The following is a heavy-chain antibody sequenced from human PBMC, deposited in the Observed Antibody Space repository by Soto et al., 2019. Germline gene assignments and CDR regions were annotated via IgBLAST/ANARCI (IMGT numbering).Heavy chain of an antibody. J-gene: IGHJ5*02. CDR1: GFTFSIYA. D-gene: IGHD6-19*01. CDR3: AREAGTWHLPLNWFDP. Sequence: GGSLRLSCAASGFTFSIYAMSCVRQAPGKGLEWVSGISGSGGSIYYADSVKGRFTISRDNAKNSLYLQMNSLRDEDTAVYYCAREAGTWHLPLNWFDPWGQGTLVTVSS. CDR2: ISGSGGSI. V-gene: IGHV3-23*01.